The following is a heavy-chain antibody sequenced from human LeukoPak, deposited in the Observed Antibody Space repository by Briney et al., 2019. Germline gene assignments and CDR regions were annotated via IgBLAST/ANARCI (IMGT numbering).Heavy chain of an antibody. CDR2: INSDGSST. J-gene: IGHJ2*01. V-gene: IGHV3-74*01. Sequence: GGSLRLSCAASGFTFSSYWMHWVRQAPGKGLVWVSRINSDGSSTSYADSVKGRFTISRDNAKNTLYLQMNSLRAEDTAVYYCATYDSSGYSLSYWYFDLWGRGTLVTVSS. CDR1: GFTFSSYW. D-gene: IGHD3-22*01. CDR3: ATYDSSGYSLSYWYFDL.